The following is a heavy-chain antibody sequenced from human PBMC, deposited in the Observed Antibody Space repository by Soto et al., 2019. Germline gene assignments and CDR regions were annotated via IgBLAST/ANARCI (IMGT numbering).Heavy chain of an antibody. Sequence: GWSLRLSCAASGFTFSSYEMNWVRQAPGKGLEWVSYISSSGSTIYYADSVKGRFTISRDNAKNSLYLQMNSLRAEDTAVYYCARTPVLLWFGELSAPTPNSVNGMDVWGQGTTVTVSS. CDR1: GFTFSSYE. D-gene: IGHD3-10*01. CDR3: ARTPVLLWFGELSAPTPNSVNGMDV. J-gene: IGHJ6*02. CDR2: ISSSGSTI. V-gene: IGHV3-48*03.